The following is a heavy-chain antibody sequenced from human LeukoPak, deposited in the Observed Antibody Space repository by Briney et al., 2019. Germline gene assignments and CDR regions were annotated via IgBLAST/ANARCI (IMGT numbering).Heavy chain of an antibody. D-gene: IGHD6-19*01. CDR2: IHSSGTIK. Sequence: GGSLRLSCAVSGFPLSIYEMNWVRQAPGKGLEWVSNIHSSGTIKYYADSVKGRFSISRDNAKSSLYLQMNSLRVEDTAVYYCALLAVASDFDYWGQGALVTVSS. J-gene: IGHJ4*02. V-gene: IGHV3-48*03. CDR3: ALLAVASDFDY. CDR1: GFPLSIYE.